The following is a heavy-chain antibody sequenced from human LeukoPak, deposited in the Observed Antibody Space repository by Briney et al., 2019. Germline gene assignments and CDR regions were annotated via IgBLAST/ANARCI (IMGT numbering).Heavy chain of an antibody. J-gene: IGHJ5*02. Sequence: GGSLRLSCAASGFTFSSYWMHWVRQGPGTGLVWVSRINNDGTIIDYADSVKGRFTISRDNSKNTLYLQMNSLRAEDTAVYYCAKDLIIQTWGQGTLVTVSS. CDR1: GFTFSSYW. CDR2: INNDGTII. D-gene: IGHD1-1*01. V-gene: IGHV3-74*01. CDR3: AKDLIIQT.